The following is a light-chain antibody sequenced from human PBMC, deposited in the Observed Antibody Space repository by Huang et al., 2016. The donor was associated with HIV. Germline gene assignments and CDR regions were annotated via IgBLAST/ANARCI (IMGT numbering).Light chain of an antibody. Sequence: EIVMTQSPATLSVSPGDRATLSCRASQSINNNFAWYQQKPGQAPRLLIYGASTRATDIPARFSGSGSGTEFTLTINSLQSEDSAVYYCQQYDNWPETFGQGTKLEIK. V-gene: IGKV3-15*01. J-gene: IGKJ2*01. CDR3: QQYDNWPET. CDR1: QSINNN. CDR2: GAS.